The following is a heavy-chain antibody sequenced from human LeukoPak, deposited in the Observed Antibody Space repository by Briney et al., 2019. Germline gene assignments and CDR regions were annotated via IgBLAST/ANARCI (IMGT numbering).Heavy chain of an antibody. CDR1: GFTFSSYG. Sequence: GRSLRLSCAASGFTFSSYGMHWVRQAPGKGLEWVAVISYDGSNKYYADSVKGRFTISRDNSKNTLYLQMNSLRAEDTAVYYCSKVKGLWELIYWFDPWGQGTLVTVSS. J-gene: IGHJ5*02. V-gene: IGHV3-30*18. D-gene: IGHD1-26*01. CDR3: SKVKGLWELIYWFDP. CDR2: ISYDGSNK.